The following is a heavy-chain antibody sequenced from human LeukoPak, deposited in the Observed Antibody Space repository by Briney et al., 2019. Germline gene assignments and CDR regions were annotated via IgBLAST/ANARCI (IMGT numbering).Heavy chain of an antibody. CDR1: GGSISSYY. CDR2: IYYSGST. D-gene: IGHD6-13*01. J-gene: IGHJ4*02. Sequence: PSETLSLTCTVSGGSISSYYWSWIRQPPGKGLEWIGYIYYSGSTNYNPSLKSRVTISVDTSKNQFSLKLSSVTAADTAVYYCARLGGSSRRLDYWGQGTLVTVPS. CDR3: ARLGGSSRRLDY. V-gene: IGHV4-59*08.